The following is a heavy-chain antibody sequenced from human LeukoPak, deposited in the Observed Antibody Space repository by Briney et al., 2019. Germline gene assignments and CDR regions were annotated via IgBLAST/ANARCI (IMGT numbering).Heavy chain of an antibody. D-gene: IGHD3-10*01. CDR2: INYSGNT. V-gene: IGHV4-39*01. CDR3: ARGDSGAPQTYYYGSGSPIYYYYYMDV. J-gene: IGHJ6*03. Sequence: SETLSLTCTVSGGSISSSSYYWGWIRQPPGKGLEWIASINYSGNTYHSPSLKSRVTISVDTSKNQFSLKLSSVTAADTAVYYCARGDSGAPQTYYYGSGSPIYYYYYMDVWGKGTTVTVSS. CDR1: GGSISSSSYY.